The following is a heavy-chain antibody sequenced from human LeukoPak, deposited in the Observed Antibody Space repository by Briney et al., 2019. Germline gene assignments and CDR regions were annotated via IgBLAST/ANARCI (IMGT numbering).Heavy chain of an antibody. D-gene: IGHD1-1*01. J-gene: IGHJ4*02. CDR3: ATDVETNSANLLFDY. V-gene: IGHV1-46*01. CDR2: FNPSGGST. CDR1: GYTFTNYY. Sequence: ASVKVSCKASGYTFTNYYMHWVRQAPGQGLEWMGVFNPSGGSTSYAQKFQGRVTMTEDTSTDTAYMELSSLRSEDTAMYYCATDVETNSANLLFDYWGQGTLVTVSS.